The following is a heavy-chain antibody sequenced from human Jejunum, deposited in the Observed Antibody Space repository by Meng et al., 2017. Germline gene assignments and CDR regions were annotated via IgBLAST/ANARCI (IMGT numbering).Heavy chain of an antibody. CDR1: GFIFSSYE. CDR3: TRDWTHETGGTGDH. D-gene: IGHD2-8*02. CDR2: ISWTGSTV. Sequence: SLKISCETSGFIFSSYEMNWVRQAPGKGLEWVSYISWTGSTVYYADSVEGRFTISRDNAKNSVYLQMNSLKVEDTAIYYCTRDWTHETGGTGDHWGQGTLVTVSS. V-gene: IGHV3-48*03. J-gene: IGHJ4*02.